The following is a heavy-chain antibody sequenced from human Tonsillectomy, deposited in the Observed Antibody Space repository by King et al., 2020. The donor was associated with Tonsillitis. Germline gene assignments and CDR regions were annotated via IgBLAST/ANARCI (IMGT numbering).Heavy chain of an antibody. J-gene: IGHJ4*02. CDR3: ARDGAWGYGYVQDY. Sequence: VQLVESGGGVVQPGRSLRLSCEASGFTFSSYAMHWVRQAPGKGLEWVAVISYDGSNKYYADTVKGRFTISRDNSKNTLYLQMNSLRAEDTAVYYCARDGAWGYGYVQDYWGQGTLVTVSS. V-gene: IGHV3-30*04. D-gene: IGHD5-18*01. CDR2: ISYDGSNK. CDR1: GFTFSSYA.